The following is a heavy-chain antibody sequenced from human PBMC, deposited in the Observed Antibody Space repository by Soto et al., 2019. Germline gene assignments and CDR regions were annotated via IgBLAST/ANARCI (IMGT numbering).Heavy chain of an antibody. D-gene: IGHD5-12*01. J-gene: IGHJ4*02. CDR3: ARLRDGYNSFDY. Sequence: PSETLSLTCAVYGGSFSGHSWTWIRQSPGKGLEWIGDINHSGRVNYSPSLKSRVTISLDTSKNQFSLKVTSVTPADTAVYSCARLRDGYNSFDYWGLGILVTVSS. CDR1: GGSFSGHS. CDR2: INHSGRV. V-gene: IGHV4-34*01.